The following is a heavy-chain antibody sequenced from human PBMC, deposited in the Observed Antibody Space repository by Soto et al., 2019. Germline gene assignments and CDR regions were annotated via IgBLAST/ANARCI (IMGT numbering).Heavy chain of an antibody. Sequence: EVQLVESGGGLVKPGGSLRLSCAASGFTFSNAWMSWVRQAPGKGLEWVGRIRSKTDGGTTDYAAPVKGRFTISRDDSKNALYLQMNSLKTEDTAVYYCTTDMTTVTDRGLYYYYYYMDVWGKGTTVTVSS. CDR2: IRSKTDGGTT. V-gene: IGHV3-15*01. D-gene: IGHD4-17*01. CDR3: TTDMTTVTDRGLYYYYYYMDV. J-gene: IGHJ6*03. CDR1: GFTFSNAW.